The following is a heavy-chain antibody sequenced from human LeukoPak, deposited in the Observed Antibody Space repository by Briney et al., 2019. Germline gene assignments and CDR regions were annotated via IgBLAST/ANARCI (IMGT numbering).Heavy chain of an antibody. CDR1: GFTFSSYE. V-gene: IGHV3-48*03. D-gene: IGHD3-22*01. J-gene: IGHJ4*02. CDR2: ISSSGSTI. CDR3: ARARNNYDSSGFSALDY. Sequence: PGGSLRLSCADSGFTFSSYEMNWVRQAPGKGLEWVSYISSSGSTIYYADSVKGRFTISRDNAKNSLYLQMNSLRAEDTAVYYCARARNNYDSSGFSALDYWGQGTLVTVSS.